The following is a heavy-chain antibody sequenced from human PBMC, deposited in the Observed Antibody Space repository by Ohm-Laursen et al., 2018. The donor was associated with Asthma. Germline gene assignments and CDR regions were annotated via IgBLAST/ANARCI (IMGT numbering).Heavy chain of an antibody. V-gene: IGHV3-30-3*01. J-gene: IGHJ4*02. Sequence: LGLSCAASGFTFRSYAMHWARQAPGKGLEWVAVGGSYYDGGLKYYADSVNGRFTVSRDDSKNTLYLQMNSLRPDDTAVYYCARDVMEWYLPAFDFWGQGTLVTVSS. CDR1: GFTFRSYA. CDR2: GGSYYDGGLK. CDR3: ARDVMEWYLPAFDF. D-gene: IGHD3-3*01.